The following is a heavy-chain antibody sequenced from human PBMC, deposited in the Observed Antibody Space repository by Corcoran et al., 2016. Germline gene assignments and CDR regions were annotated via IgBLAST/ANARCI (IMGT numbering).Heavy chain of an antibody. V-gene: IGHV5-51*01. CDR2: IYPGDSDT. D-gene: IGHD4-17*01. CDR1: GYSFTSYW. J-gene: IGHJ3*02. Sequence: EVQLVQSGAEVKKPGESLKISCKGSGYSFTSYWIGWVRQMPGKGLEWMGIIYPGDSDTRYSPSFPGQVTISADKSISTAYLQWSSLKASDTAMYYCAGIGPTVTTLPGAFDIWGQGTMVTVSS. CDR3: AGIGPTVTTLPGAFDI.